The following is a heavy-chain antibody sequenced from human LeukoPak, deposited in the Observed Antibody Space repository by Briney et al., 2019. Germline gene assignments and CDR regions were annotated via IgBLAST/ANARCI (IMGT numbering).Heavy chain of an antibody. CDR3: ARWRGSTSERSDY. CDR1: GFTFSSYW. Sequence: GGSLRLSCAASGFTFSSYWMHWVRQAPGKGLVWVSRINSDGRSTSYADSVKGRFTISRDNAKDSLYLQMDSLRVEDTATYYCARWRGSTSERSDYWGQGTLVTVSS. D-gene: IGHD2-2*01. J-gene: IGHJ4*02. CDR2: INSDGRST. V-gene: IGHV3-74*01.